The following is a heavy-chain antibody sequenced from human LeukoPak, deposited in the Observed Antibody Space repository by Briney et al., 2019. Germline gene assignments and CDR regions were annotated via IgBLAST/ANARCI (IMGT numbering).Heavy chain of an antibody. CDR1: GFTFSSYW. Sequence: PGGSLRLSCAASGFTFSSYWMSWVRQAPGKGLEWVANIKQDGGEKYYVDSVKGRFTISRDNAKNSLYLQMNSLRAEDTAVYYCARDDVLLWFGELFTNYFDYWGQGTLVTVSS. CDR3: ARDDVLLWFGELFTNYFDY. CDR2: IKQDGGEK. J-gene: IGHJ4*02. D-gene: IGHD3-10*01. V-gene: IGHV3-7*01.